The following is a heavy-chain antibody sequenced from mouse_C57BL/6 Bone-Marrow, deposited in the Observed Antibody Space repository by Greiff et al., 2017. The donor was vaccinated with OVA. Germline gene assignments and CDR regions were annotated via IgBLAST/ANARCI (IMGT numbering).Heavy chain of an antibody. CDR3: ARHLYGSSLYWYFDV. V-gene: IGHV5-6*01. D-gene: IGHD1-1*01. CDR2: ISSGGSYT. Sequence: EVQRVESGGDLVKPGGSLKLSCAASGFTFSSYGMSWVRQTPDKRLEWVATISSGGSYTYYPDSVKGRFTISRDNAKNTLYLQMSSLKSEDTAMYYWARHLYGSSLYWYFDVWGTGTTVTVSS. CDR1: GFTFSSYG. J-gene: IGHJ1*03.